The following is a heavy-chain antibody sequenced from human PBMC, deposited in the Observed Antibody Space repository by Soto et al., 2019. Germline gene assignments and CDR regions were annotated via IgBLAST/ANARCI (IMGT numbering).Heavy chain of an antibody. J-gene: IGHJ1*01. CDR3: ARQRYYYDSSGYPLGYFQH. D-gene: IGHD3-22*01. Sequence: SVKVSCKASGYTFTSYGISWVRQAPGQGLEWMGGISAIFGTTNYAQKFQGRVTITADESTSTAYMELSSLRSEDTAVYYCARQRYYYDSSGYPLGYFQHWGQGTLVTVSS. CDR1: GYTFTSYG. V-gene: IGHV1-69*13. CDR2: ISAIFGTT.